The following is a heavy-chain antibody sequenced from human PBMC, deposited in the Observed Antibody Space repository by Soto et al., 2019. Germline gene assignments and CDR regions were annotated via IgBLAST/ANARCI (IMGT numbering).Heavy chain of an antibody. CDR1: GVTVSSNY. Sequence: EVPLVESGGGLVQPGGSLRLSCAASGVTVSSNYMSWVRQAPGKGLEWVSVIYSGGSTYYADSVKVRFTISRDNSKNTLYLQMNRLRAEDTAVYYCASHVYNCGGGYFDYWGQGTLVTVSS. V-gene: IGHV3-66*04. CDR3: ASHVYNCGGGYFDY. CDR2: IYSGGST. D-gene: IGHD1-1*01. J-gene: IGHJ4*02.